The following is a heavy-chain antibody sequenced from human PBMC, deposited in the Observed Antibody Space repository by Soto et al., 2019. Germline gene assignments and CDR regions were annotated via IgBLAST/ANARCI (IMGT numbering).Heavy chain of an antibody. V-gene: IGHV3-9*01. CDR3: AKDRSVNWYFDL. Sequence: EVQLVESGGGLVQPGRSLRLSCAASGFTFDDYAMHWVRQAPGKGLEWVSGISWNSGSIGYADSVKGRFTISRDNAKNSLYLQMNSLRAEDTALYYGAKDRSVNWYFDLWGRGTLVTVSS. CDR1: GFTFDDYA. CDR2: ISWNSGSI. J-gene: IGHJ2*01.